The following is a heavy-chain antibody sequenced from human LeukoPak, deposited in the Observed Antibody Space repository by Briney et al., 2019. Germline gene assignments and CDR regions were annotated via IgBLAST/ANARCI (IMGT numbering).Heavy chain of an antibody. J-gene: IGHJ4*02. V-gene: IGHV3-48*01. CDR3: ARDLFSSGWYEPLDY. CDR2: ISSSSSTI. D-gene: IGHD6-19*01. CDR1: GFTFSSYS. Sequence: GGSLRLSCAASGFTFSSYSMNWVRQAPGKGLEWVSYISSSSSTIYYADSVKGRFTFSRDNAKNSLYLQMNSLRAEDTAVYYCARDLFSSGWYEPLDYWGQGTLVTVSS.